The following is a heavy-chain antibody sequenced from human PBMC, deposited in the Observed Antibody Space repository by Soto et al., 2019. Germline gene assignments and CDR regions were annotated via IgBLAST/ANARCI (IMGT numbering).Heavy chain of an antibody. D-gene: IGHD2-21*02. V-gene: IGHV3-30*18. CDR1: GFTFRGYA. Sequence: GGSLRLSCVGSGFTFRGYAVDWVRQAPGKGLEWVADISSHGSLVHYADSVQGRFTVSRDISKNTVYLQMNSLRPEDTAVYYCVKERTLGDSGVPVFDIWGQGTKVTVSS. CDR2: ISSHGSLV. CDR3: VKERTLGDSGVPVFDI. J-gene: IGHJ3*02.